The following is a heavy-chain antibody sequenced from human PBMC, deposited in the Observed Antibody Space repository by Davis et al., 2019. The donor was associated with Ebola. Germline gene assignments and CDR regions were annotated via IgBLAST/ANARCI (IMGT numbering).Heavy chain of an antibody. CDR1: GFTFSSYA. J-gene: IGHJ5*02. D-gene: IGHD6-19*01. CDR2: ISGSGGST. Sequence: GESLKISCAASGFTFSSYAMSWVRQAPGKGLGWVSAISGSGGSTYYADSVKGRFTISRDNSKNTLYLQMNSLRAEDTAVYYCAKSPGAVAYNWFDPWGQGTLVTVSS. V-gene: IGHV3-23*01. CDR3: AKSPGAVAYNWFDP.